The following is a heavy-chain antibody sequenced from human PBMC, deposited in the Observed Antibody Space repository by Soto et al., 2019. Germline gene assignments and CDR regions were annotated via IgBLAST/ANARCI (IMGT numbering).Heavy chain of an antibody. Sequence: SETLSLTCTVSGGSISSYYWSWIRQPPGKGLEWIGYIYYSGSTNYNPSLKSRVTISVDTSRNQFSLKLSSVTAADTAVYYCAGVLPCICTACFWLYPWGQGPLAPVTS. CDR2: IYYSGST. CDR3: AGVLPCICTACFWLYP. D-gene: IGHD2-8*01. J-gene: IGHJ5*02. CDR1: GGSISSYY. V-gene: IGHV4-59*01.